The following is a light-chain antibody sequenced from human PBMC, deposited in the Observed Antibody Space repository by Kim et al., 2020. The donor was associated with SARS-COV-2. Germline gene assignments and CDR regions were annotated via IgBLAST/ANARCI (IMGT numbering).Light chain of an antibody. CDR1: SSNIGSNT. CDR3: AAWDDSLKGVV. CDR2: SNN. V-gene: IGLV1-44*01. J-gene: IGLJ2*01. Sequence: GQRVTISCSGSSSNIGSNTENWHQQRPGTAPKLRIYSNNQRPSGVPDRFSGSKSGTSASLAISGLQSEDEADYYCAAWDDSLKGVVFGGGTQLTVL.